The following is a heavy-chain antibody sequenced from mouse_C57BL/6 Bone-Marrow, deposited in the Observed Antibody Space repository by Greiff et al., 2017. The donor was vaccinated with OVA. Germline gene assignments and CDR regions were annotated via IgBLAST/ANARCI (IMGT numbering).Heavy chain of an antibody. D-gene: IGHD2-4*01. CDR2: IDPNSGGT. CDR1: GYTFTSYW. V-gene: IGHV1-72*01. CDR3: ARKKKDYERAMGY. Sequence: QSCKASGYTFTSYWMHWVKQRPGRGLEWIGRIDPNSGGTKYNEKFKSKATLTVDNPSSTAYMQLSSLTSEDSAVYYCARKKKDYERAMGYWGQGTSVTVSS. J-gene: IGHJ4*01.